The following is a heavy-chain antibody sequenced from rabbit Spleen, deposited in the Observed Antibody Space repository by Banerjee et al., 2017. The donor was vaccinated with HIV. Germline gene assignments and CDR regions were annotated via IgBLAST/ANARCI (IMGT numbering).Heavy chain of an antibody. CDR1: GFSFSANYD. CDR3: TRGVVSNPDYNDL. D-gene: IGHD7-1*01. J-gene: IGHJ4*01. V-gene: IGHV1S43*01. CDR2: IYTGTSGNT. Sequence: QSLEESGGGLVQPGASLTLTCTASGFSFSANYDISWVRQAPGKGLELIACIYTGTSGNTWYASWVNGRFTISRSTSLNTVDLKMTSLTVADTATYFCTRGVVSNPDYNDLWGPGTLVTVS.